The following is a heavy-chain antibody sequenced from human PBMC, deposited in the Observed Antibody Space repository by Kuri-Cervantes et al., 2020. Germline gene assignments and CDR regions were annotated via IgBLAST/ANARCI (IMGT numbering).Heavy chain of an antibody. Sequence: ASVLVLCKVSGYTLTELSMHWVRQAPGKGLEWMGGFDPDDGGTIYAQKFQGRVTMTEDTSTDTDYMELSRLRSEDTAVYYCSTVNYDFWGGMYYWGQGTLIAVSS. J-gene: IGHJ4*02. V-gene: IGHV1-24*01. CDR1: GYTLTELS. CDR3: STVNYDFWGGMYY. CDR2: FDPDDGGT. D-gene: IGHD3-3*01.